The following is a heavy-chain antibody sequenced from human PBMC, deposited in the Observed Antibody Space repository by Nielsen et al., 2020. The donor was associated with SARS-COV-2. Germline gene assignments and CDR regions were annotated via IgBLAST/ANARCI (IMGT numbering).Heavy chain of an antibody. J-gene: IGHJ2*01. D-gene: IGHD2-15*01. CDR1: GFTFASYA. Sequence: ESLKISCAASGFTFASYAMSWVRQPPGKGLEWIGEINHSGSTNYNPSLKSRVTISIDTSKNQFSLKLSSVTAADTAVYYCARGRVARYFDLWGRGTLVTVSS. CDR3: ARGRVARYFDL. V-gene: IGHV4-34*01. CDR2: INHSGST.